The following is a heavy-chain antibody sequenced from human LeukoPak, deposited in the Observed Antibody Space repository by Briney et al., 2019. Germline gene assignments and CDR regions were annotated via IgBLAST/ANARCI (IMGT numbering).Heavy chain of an antibody. J-gene: IGHJ4*02. CDR1: GFTFSSYS. CDR2: ISSSSSTI. D-gene: IGHD2-2*01. Sequence: GGSLRLSCAASGFTFSSYSMNWVRQAPGKGLEWISYISSSSSTIYYADSVKGRFTISRDNAKNSLLLQMNSLRAEDTAVYYCARGTYCSSTSCLDYWGQGTLVTVSS. V-gene: IGHV3-48*01. CDR3: ARGTYCSSTSCLDY.